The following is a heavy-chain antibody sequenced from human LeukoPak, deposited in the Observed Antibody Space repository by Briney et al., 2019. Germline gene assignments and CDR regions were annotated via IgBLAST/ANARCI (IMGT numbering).Heavy chain of an antibody. CDR2: ISGGGETT. CDR3: AKGDGGSCSSSSCSTYFDY. CDR1: GFTFSTYA. Sequence: GGSLRLSCAASGFTFSTYAMNWVRQAPGNGLEWVSAISGGGETTYNADSVNGRFIISRDNSKNTLYLQMKGLRAEDTAIYYCAKGDGGSCSSSSCSTYFDYWGQGTLVTVSS. V-gene: IGHV3-23*01. J-gene: IGHJ4*02. D-gene: IGHD2-15*01.